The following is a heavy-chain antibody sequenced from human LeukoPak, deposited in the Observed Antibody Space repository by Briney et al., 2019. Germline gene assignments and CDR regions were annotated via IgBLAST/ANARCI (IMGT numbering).Heavy chain of an antibody. CDR1: GFTFSSYS. CDR3: AKFRYHSNDNNYLDFNY. J-gene: IGHJ4*02. Sequence: GSLRLSCSASGFTFSSYSMGWVRQAPGKGPEWVSSISGSGGHTYFADSVKGRFTISRDNSKNTLDLQMNSLKVEDTAVYYCAKFRYHSNDNNYLDFNYWGQGTLVTVSS. CDR2: ISGSGGHT. V-gene: IGHV3-23*01. D-gene: IGHD3-22*01.